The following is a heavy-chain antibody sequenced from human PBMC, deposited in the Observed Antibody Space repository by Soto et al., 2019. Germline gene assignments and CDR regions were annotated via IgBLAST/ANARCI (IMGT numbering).Heavy chain of an antibody. CDR2: IYPGDSDA. J-gene: IGHJ4*02. D-gene: IGHD6-13*01. V-gene: IGHV5-51*01. CDR1: GFTFVSHW. CDR3: VRETFIPAADHFDS. Sequence: EVQLVQSGAEVKKPGESLTISCKGSGFTFVSHWIGWVRQVPGKGLEWMGTIYPGDSDARYSPSFQGLVTMSADKSIKTVYLRWSSLQASDSGIYFCVRETFIPAADHFDSWGQGTPVTVSS.